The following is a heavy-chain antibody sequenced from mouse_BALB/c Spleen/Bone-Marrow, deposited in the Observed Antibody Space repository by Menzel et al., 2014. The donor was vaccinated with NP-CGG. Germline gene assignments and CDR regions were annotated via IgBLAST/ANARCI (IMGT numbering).Heavy chain of an antibody. Sequence: QVQLQQSGAELARPGASVKMSCKASGYTFTNNTMHWVKQRPGQGLEWIGYINPSSGNINYNQKFKDKATLTADKSSNTAYMQPSCLTSEGSAVYDSARSVNSSGSRRFAYWGQGTLVTVSA. CDR2: INPSSGNI. CDR3: ARSVNSSGSRRFAY. V-gene: IGHV1-4*01. D-gene: IGHD1-1*01. CDR1: GYTFTNNT. J-gene: IGHJ3*01.